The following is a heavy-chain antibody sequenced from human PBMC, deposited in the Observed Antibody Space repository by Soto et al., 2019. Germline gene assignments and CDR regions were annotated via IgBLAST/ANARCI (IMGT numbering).Heavy chain of an antibody. D-gene: IGHD5-12*01. V-gene: IGHV1-46*01. CDR1: GYTFTSYY. Sequence: GASVKVSCKASGYTFTSYYMHWVRQAPGQGLEWMGIINPSGGSTSYAQKFQGRVTMTRDTSTSTVYMELSSLRSEDTAVYYCAKVREWLRTQVPLKPFDYWGQGTLVTVSS. J-gene: IGHJ4*02. CDR3: AKVREWLRTQVPLKPFDY. CDR2: INPSGGST.